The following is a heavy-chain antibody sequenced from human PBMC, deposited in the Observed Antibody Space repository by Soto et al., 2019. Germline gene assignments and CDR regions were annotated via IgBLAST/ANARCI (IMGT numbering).Heavy chain of an antibody. D-gene: IGHD1-26*01. CDR1: GLSLSGYA. J-gene: IGHJ5*01. CDR2: VSGSGGTT. CDR3: AKDGRRVGPTLNWFDS. Sequence: EVQLMASGGGLVQPGESLRLSCVVSGLSLSGYALSWVRQAPGKGLEWVSAVSGSGGTTYYADSVKGRFTISRDNSKNTLYLQMNGLRVEDTAKYFCAKDGRRVGPTLNWFDSWGQGTQVTVTS. V-gene: IGHV3-23*01.